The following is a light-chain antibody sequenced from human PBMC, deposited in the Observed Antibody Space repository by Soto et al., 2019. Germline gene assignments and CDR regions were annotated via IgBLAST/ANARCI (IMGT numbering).Light chain of an antibody. J-gene: IGKJ5*01. Sequence: EVVLTQSPATLSLSPGERATLSCRASQSVRTSLAWYQHKPGQAPRLVIYDASLRANGVPARFGGSGSGTDFTLTINSLEPEDFAVYYCQQRGNWPPITFGQGTRLEIK. V-gene: IGKV3-11*01. CDR1: QSVRTS. CDR3: QQRGNWPPIT. CDR2: DAS.